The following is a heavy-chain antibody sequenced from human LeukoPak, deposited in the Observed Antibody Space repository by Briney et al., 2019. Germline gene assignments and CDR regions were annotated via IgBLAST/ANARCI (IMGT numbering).Heavy chain of an antibody. Sequence: ASVKVSCKVSGYTLTELSMHWVRQAPGKGLEWMGGFDPEDGEIIYAQKFQGRVTMTEDTSTDTAYMELSSLRSEDTAVYYCATEYYGSGSYGYYFDYWGQGTLVTVSS. CDR2: FDPEDGEI. V-gene: IGHV1-24*01. D-gene: IGHD3-10*01. J-gene: IGHJ4*02. CDR3: ATEYYGSGSYGYYFDY. CDR1: GYTLTELS.